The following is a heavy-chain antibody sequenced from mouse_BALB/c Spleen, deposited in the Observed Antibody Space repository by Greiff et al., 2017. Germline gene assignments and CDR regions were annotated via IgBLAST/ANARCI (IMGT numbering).Heavy chain of an antibody. Sequence: QVQLQQSGAELARPGASVKLSCKASGYTFTSYWMQWVKQRPGQGLEWIGAIYPGDGDTRYTQKFKGKATLTADKSSSTAYMQLSSLASEDSAVYYCARESRRDYDGRVFDYWGQGTTLTVSS. D-gene: IGHD2-4*01. V-gene: IGHV1-87*01. CDR3: ARESRRDYDGRVFDY. CDR2: IYPGDGDT. J-gene: IGHJ2*01. CDR1: GYTFTSYW.